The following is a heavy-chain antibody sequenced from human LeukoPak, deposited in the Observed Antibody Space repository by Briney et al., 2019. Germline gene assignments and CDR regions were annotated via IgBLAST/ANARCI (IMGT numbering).Heavy chain of an antibody. V-gene: IGHV3-33*06. Sequence: PGGSLRLSCAASGFTFSSYGMQWVRQAPGKGLEWVAVIWYDGSNKYYADSVKGRFTISRDNSKNTLYLQMNSLRPEDTAVYYCAKDWEDAIAPWGQGTLVTVSS. D-gene: IGHD1-26*01. CDR3: AKDWEDAIAP. J-gene: IGHJ5*02. CDR2: IWYDGSNK. CDR1: GFTFSSYG.